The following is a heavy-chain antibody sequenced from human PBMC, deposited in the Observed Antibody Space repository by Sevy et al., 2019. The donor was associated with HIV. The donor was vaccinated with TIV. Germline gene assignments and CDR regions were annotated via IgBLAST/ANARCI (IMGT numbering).Heavy chain of an antibody. CDR3: AREFFYDSTDYYWPAYYFDN. CDR1: GGSVSSEY. D-gene: IGHD3-22*01. CDR2: IYTSETI. J-gene: IGHJ4*02. Sequence: SETLSLTCNVSGGSVSSEYWSWIRQPAGKGLEWIGRIYTSETINSNPALKRRATMSIDTSKNQISLKLTSVTAADTAVYYCAREFFYDSTDYYWPAYYFDNWGQGTLVTVSS. V-gene: IGHV4-4*07.